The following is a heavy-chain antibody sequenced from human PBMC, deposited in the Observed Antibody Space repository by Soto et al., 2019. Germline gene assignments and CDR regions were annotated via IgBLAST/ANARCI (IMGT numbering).Heavy chain of an antibody. CDR3: ARGDSTDCSNGVCSFFYNHDMDV. J-gene: IGHJ6*02. D-gene: IGHD2-8*01. V-gene: IGHV1-2*04. CDR2: INPKSGGT. Sequence: ASVKVSCKASGYTFSNHGISWLRQAPGQGLEWLGRINPKSGGTSTAQKFQGWVTMTTDTSISTASMELTRLTSDDTAIYYCARGDSTDCSNGVCSFFYNHDMDVWGQGTTVTVSS. CDR1: GYTFSNHG.